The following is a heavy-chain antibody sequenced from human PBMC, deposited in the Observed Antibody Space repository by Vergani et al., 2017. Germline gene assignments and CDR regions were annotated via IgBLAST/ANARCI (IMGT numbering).Heavy chain of an antibody. V-gene: IGHV1-46*03. Sequence: QVQVVQSGAEVKKSGASVKVSCKTSGYTFSNYYMHWVRQAPGQGLEWMGIINPSGGHTNYAQKFQGRVTMNRDTSTSTVYMELGSLRSEDTAIYYCARGDYGILTGYRYWGQGTLVTVSA. D-gene: IGHD3-9*01. CDR3: ARGDYGILTGYRY. CDR1: GYTFSNYY. CDR2: INPSGGHT. J-gene: IGHJ4*02.